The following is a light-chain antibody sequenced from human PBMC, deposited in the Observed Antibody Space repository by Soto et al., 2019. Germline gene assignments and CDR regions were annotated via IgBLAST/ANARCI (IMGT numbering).Light chain of an antibody. Sequence: EIVLTQSPGTLSLSPGERATLSCRASQSVSSSYLAWYQQKPGQAPRLLIYGASSRATGIPDRFSGSGSGTAFTIPISRLEPENFAVYYCQQYGSSPPWTFGQGTKVEIK. V-gene: IGKV3-20*01. CDR3: QQYGSSPPWT. J-gene: IGKJ1*01. CDR1: QSVSSSY. CDR2: GAS.